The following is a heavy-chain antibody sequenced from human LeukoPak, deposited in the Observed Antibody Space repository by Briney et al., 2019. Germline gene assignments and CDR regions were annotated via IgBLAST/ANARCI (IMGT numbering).Heavy chain of an antibody. CDR2: ISYDGSNK. Sequence: GGSLRLSCAASGFTFSSYAMHWVRQAPGEGLEWVAVISYDGSNKYYADSVKGRFTISRDNSKNTLYLQMNSLRAEDTAVYYCARAPPPMIVVVITTFGAFDIWGQGTMVTVSS. J-gene: IGHJ3*02. CDR3: ARAPPPMIVVVITTFGAFDI. V-gene: IGHV3-30*04. CDR1: GFTFSSYA. D-gene: IGHD3-22*01.